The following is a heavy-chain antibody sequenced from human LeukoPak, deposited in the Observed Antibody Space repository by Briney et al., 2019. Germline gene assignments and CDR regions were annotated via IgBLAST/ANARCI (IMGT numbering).Heavy chain of an antibody. CDR2: INHSGST. CDR3: ARGVLLTGPRGWFDP. J-gene: IGHJ5*02. V-gene: IGHV4-34*01. D-gene: IGHD1-20*01. Sequence: SETLSLTCAVYGGSFSGYYWSWIRQPPGKGLEWIGEINHSGSTNYNPSLKRRVTISVDTSKNPFSLKLSSVTAADTAVYYCARGVLLTGPRGWFDPWGQGTLVTVSS. CDR1: GGSFSGYY.